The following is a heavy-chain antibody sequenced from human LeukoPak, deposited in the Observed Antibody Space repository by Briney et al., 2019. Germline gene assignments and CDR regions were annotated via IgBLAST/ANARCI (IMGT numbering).Heavy chain of an antibody. CDR2: IYYSGST. D-gene: IGHD2-2*01. V-gene: IGHV4-61*08. CDR3: ARDKLVGYYYGMDV. Sequence: PSQTLSLTCTVSGVSISSGGYYWSWIRQHPGKGLEWIGYIYYSGSTNYNPSLKSRVTISVDTSKNQFSLKLSSVTAADTAMYYCARDKLVGYYYGMDVWGQGTTVTVSS. J-gene: IGHJ6*02. CDR1: GVSISSGGYY.